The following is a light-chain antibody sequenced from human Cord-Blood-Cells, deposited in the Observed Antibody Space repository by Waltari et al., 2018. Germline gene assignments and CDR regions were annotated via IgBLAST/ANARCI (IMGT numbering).Light chain of an antibody. Sequence: SALTQPASLSGSPGPSLPFPCHGTSSEVGGYNYASWYQQPPGKAPKLMIYDVSKRPSGVSNRFSGSKSGNTASLTISGLQAEDEADYYCSSYTSSSILVFGGGTKLTVL. CDR2: DVS. V-gene: IGLV2-14*01. CDR3: SSYTSSSILV. CDR1: SSEVGGYNY. J-gene: IGLJ3*02.